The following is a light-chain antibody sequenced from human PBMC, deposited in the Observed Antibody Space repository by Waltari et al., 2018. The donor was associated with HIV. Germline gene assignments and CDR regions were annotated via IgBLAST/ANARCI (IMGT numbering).Light chain of an antibody. V-gene: IGLV1-44*01. CDR1: SSNIGSHT. CDR2: NNH. J-gene: IGLJ2*01. Sequence: SVLTQPPSASGTPGQRVTISCSGSSSNIGSHTVSWYQHLPGTAPKLLMYNNHQRPSGVPDRFSGSKSGTSASLAISGLQSEDEADYFGAACDDSLNGAIFGGGTKLTVL. CDR3: AACDDSLNGAI.